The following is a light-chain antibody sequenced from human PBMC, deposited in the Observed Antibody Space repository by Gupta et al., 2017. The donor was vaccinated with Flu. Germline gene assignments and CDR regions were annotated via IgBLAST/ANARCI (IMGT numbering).Light chain of an antibody. CDR1: QTISSNY. CDR3: QQESNSPFT. V-gene: IGKV3-20*01. J-gene: IGKJ4*01. CDR2: GAS. Sequence: EIVLTQSPGTLSLSPGERATLSCRASQTISSNYLAWYQQKPGQAPSLLIYGASSRAAGVPDRFSGSGSGTEFTLTISSLEPEDFAVYYCQQESNSPFTFGRGTKVDI.